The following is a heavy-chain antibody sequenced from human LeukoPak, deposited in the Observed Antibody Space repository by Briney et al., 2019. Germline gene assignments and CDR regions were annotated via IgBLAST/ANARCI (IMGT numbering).Heavy chain of an antibody. CDR3: AKGWRFGSLYNFDY. CDR2: ISGSGGST. D-gene: IGHD3-10*01. Sequence: QPGGSLRLSCAASGFSFSNYGMSWVRQAPGKGLEWVPSISGSGGSTYYADSVKGRFTISRDNSKNTLYLQMNSLRAEDTAVYYCAKGWRFGSLYNFDYWGQGTLVTVSS. CDR1: GFSFSNYG. J-gene: IGHJ4*02. V-gene: IGHV3-23*01.